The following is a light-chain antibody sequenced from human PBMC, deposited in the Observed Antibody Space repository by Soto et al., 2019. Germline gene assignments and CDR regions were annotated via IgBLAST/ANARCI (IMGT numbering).Light chain of an antibody. CDR1: QDITSY. J-gene: IGKJ4*01. CDR3: QQYDNYPLT. Sequence: DIQLTQSPSFLSASVGDRVTITCRASQDITSYLAWYQQKPGKAPNLLISVASTFQSGVPSRFSGSGSGTEFTLTISNLQPDDFATYYCQQYDNYPLTFGGGTKVEI. V-gene: IGKV1-9*01. CDR2: VAS.